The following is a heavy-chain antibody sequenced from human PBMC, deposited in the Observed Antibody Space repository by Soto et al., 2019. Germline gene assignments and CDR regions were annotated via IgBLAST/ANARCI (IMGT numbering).Heavy chain of an antibody. Sequence: ASVKVSCKASGYTFTGYYMHWARQAPGQGLEWMGWINPNSGGTNYAQKFQGWVTMTRDTSISTAYMELSRLRSDDTAVYYCARAYCSSTSCHYDYWGQGTLVTVSS. CDR1: GYTFTGYY. D-gene: IGHD2-2*01. V-gene: IGHV1-2*04. J-gene: IGHJ4*02. CDR3: ARAYCSSTSCHYDY. CDR2: INPNSGGT.